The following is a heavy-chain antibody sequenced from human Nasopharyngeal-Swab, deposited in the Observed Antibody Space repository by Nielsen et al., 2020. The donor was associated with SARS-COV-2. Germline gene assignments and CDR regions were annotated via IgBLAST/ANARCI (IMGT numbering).Heavy chain of an antibody. Sequence: SGPTLVNPTQTLTLTCTFSRFSLSPSGVVAAWIRQPPGKALAWRALIYWDDDKRYSPSLKSRLTITKDTSKNQVVLTMTNMDPVDTATYYCAHRIAVAGMDYWGQGTMVTVSS. CDR3: AHRIAVAGMDY. V-gene: IGHV2-5*02. CDR1: RFSLSPSGVV. D-gene: IGHD6-19*01. J-gene: IGHJ4*02. CDR2: IYWDDDK.